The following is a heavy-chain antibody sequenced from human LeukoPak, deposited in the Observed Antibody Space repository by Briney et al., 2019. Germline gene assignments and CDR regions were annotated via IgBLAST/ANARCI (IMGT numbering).Heavy chain of an antibody. V-gene: IGHV4-39*01. CDR3: ASSESVP. CDR2: IYYSGST. Sequence: PSETLSLTCTVSGSSISSSSYYWGWIRQPPGKGLEWIGSIYYSGSTYYNPSLKSRVTISVDTSKNQFSLKLSSVTAADTAVYYCASSESVPWGQGTLVTVSS. CDR1: GSSISSSSYY. J-gene: IGHJ5*02.